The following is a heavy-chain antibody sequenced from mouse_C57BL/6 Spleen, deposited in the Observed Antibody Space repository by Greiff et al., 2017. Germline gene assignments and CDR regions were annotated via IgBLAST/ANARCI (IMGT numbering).Heavy chain of an antibody. Sequence: DVMLVESGGGLVKPGGSLKLPCAASGFTFSDYGMHWVRQAPEKGLEWVAYISSGSSTIYYADTVKGRFTISRDNAKNTLFLQMTSLRSEDTAMYYCASLNFDYWGQGTTLTVSS. CDR2: ISSGSSTI. CDR3: ASLNFDY. J-gene: IGHJ2*01. CDR1: GFTFSDYG. V-gene: IGHV5-17*01.